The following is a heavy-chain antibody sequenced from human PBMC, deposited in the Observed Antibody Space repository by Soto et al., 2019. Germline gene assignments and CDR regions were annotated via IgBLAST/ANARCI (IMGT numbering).Heavy chain of an antibody. V-gene: IGHV1-46*01. D-gene: IGHD3-9*01. CDR2: INPSGGST. CDR1: GYTFSSYY. J-gene: IGHJ6*02. CDR3: ARVGLYDILTGYLMDV. Sequence: ASVKVSCKASGYTFSSYYIHWVRQAHGKGLEWMGIINPSGGSTSYAQKLQGRVTMTRDTSTSTVYMEMSSLRSEDTAVYYCARVGLYDILTGYLMDVWGQGTTVTVSS.